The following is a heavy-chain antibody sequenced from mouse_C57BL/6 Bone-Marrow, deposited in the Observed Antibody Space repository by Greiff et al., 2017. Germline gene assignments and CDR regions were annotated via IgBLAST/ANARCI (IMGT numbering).Heavy chain of an antibody. Sequence: EVQRVESGGGLVQPKGSLKLSCAASGFTFNTYAMHWVRQAPGKGLEWVARIRSKSSNYATYYADSVKDRFTISRDDSQSMLYLQMNNLKTEDTAMYYCKGELTWFAYWGQGTLVTVSA. CDR2: IRSKSSNYAT. V-gene: IGHV10-3*01. D-gene: IGHD1-3*01. J-gene: IGHJ3*01. CDR3: KGELTWFAY. CDR1: GFTFNTYA.